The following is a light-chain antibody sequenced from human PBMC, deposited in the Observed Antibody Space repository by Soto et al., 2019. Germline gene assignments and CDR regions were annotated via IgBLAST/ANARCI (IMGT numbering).Light chain of an antibody. CDR3: QQYYSYHTT. Sequence: AIRMTQSPSSLSASTGDRVTITCRASQGSSRYLAWYQQKPGKDPKLMICAASTLQSGVPSRFSGSGSGTDFTLTISGLQSEDFATYYCQQYYSYHTTFGHGTKVEIK. CDR2: AAS. J-gene: IGKJ1*01. CDR1: QGSSRY. V-gene: IGKV1-8*01.